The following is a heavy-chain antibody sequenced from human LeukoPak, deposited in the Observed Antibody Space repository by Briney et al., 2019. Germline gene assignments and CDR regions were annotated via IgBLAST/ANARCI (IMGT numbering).Heavy chain of an antibody. J-gene: IGHJ6*03. Sequence: PSETLSLTCAVSGYSISSGYYWGWIRQPPGKGLEWIGSIYHSGSTYYNPSLKSRVTISVDTSENQFSLKLSSVTAADTAVYYCARQGLWLGELSLVHYYYYMDVWGKGTTVTVSS. CDR1: GYSISSGYY. D-gene: IGHD3-10*01. V-gene: IGHV4-38-2*01. CDR2: IYHSGST. CDR3: ARQGLWLGELSLVHYYYYMDV.